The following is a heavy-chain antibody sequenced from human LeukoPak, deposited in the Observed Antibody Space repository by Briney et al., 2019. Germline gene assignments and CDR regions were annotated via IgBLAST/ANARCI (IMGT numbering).Heavy chain of an antibody. CDR3: ARVDRRDASGAFDI. V-gene: IGHV1-46*01. J-gene: IGHJ3*02. D-gene: IGHD5-24*01. CDR2: INLSGGAT. CDR1: GYTFTNHH. Sequence: ASVKVSCKASGYTFTNHHMHWVRQAPGQGFEWMGIINLSGGATTYAQSFQGRATMTWDTSTSTVYMALNSLRSEDTAVYYCARVDRRDASGAFDIWGQGTTVTVSS.